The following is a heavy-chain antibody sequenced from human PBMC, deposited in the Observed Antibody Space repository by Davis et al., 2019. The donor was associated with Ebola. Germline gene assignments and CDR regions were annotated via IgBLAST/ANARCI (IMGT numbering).Heavy chain of an antibody. J-gene: IGHJ4*02. CDR3: ARTGFTYSSSSGLDY. Sequence: MPSETLSLTCTVSGGSISSGGYYWSWIRQHPGKGLEWIGYIYYSGSTYYNPSLKSRVTISVDTSKNQFSLKLSSVTAADTAVYYCARTGFTYSSSSGLDYWGQGTLVTVSS. CDR2: IYYSGST. V-gene: IGHV4-31*03. D-gene: IGHD6-6*01. CDR1: GGSISSGGYY.